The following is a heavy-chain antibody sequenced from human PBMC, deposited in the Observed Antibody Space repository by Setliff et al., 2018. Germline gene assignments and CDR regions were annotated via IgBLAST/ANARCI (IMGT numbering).Heavy chain of an antibody. CDR3: ARQPYSTTYYYYYYYMDV. J-gene: IGHJ6*03. CDR2: IFSKGST. D-gene: IGHD6-13*01. V-gene: IGHV4-61*09. CDR1: GGSISSGNYY. Sequence: PSETLSLTCTVSGGSISSGNYYWSWIRQPAGKAPEWIGHIFSKGSTNNNPSLKSRVTISVDTSKNQFSLNLNSVTAADTAVYYCARQPYSTTYYYYYYYMDVWAKGPRSPSP.